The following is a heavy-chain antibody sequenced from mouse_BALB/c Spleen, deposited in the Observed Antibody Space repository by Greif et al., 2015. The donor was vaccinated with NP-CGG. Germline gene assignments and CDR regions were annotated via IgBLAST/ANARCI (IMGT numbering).Heavy chain of an antibody. J-gene: IGHJ2*01. V-gene: IGHV1-69*02. CDR3: ASGGNYDYFDY. D-gene: IGHD2-1*01. CDR2: IDPSDSET. CDR1: GYTFTSYW. Sequence: QVQLQQSGAELVKPGAPVKLSCKASGYTFTSYWMNWVKQRPGRGLEWIGRIDPSDSETHCNQKFKDKATLTVDKSSSTAYIQLSSLTSEDSAVYYCASGGNYDYFDYWGQGTTLTVSS.